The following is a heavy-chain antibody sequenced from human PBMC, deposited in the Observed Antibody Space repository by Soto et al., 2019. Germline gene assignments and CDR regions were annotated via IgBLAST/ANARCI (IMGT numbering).Heavy chain of an antibody. J-gene: IGHJ4*02. D-gene: IGHD5-18*01. CDR3: ARNADTSSTFDY. V-gene: IGHV2-26*01. CDR2: IFSNDVE. CDR1: GFLITNAKMG. Sequence: QVTLKESGPVLVKPTETLTLTCSVSGFLITNAKMGVSWIRQPPGKALEWLAHIFSNDVESYSASLKGRLTISKDNSRSQVVVTMTDVDPADTATYYCARNADTSSTFDYWGQGALVTVSS.